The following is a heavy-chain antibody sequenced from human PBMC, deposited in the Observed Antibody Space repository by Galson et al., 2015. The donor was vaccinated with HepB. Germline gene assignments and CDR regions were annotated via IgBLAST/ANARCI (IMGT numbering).Heavy chain of an antibody. Sequence: SLRLSCAASGFTFSSYAMSWVRQAPGKGLEWVSAISGSGGSTYYADSVKGRFTISRDNSKNTLYLQMNSLRAEDTAVYYCAKEGYSSSWTGDDAFDIWGQGTMVTVSS. CDR1: GFTFSSYA. CDR2: ISGSGGST. J-gene: IGHJ3*02. V-gene: IGHV3-23*01. D-gene: IGHD6-13*01. CDR3: AKEGYSSSWTGDDAFDI.